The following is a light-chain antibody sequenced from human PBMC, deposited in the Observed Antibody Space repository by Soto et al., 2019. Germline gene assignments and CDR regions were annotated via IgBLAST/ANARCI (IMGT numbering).Light chain of an antibody. V-gene: IGKV1-5*01. Sequence: IQWTQSPSSLSASVGDRVTITCRASQSISSWLAWYQQKPGKAPKLLIYDASSLESGVPSRFSGSGSGTEFTLTITSLQPDDFATYYCQQYNSYPWTFGQGTKVDIK. CDR2: DAS. CDR3: QQYNSYPWT. CDR1: QSISSW. J-gene: IGKJ1*01.